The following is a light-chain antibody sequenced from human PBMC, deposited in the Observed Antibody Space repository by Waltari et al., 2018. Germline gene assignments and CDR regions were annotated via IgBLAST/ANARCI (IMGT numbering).Light chain of an antibody. CDR1: SSDVGTYNL. V-gene: IGLV2-23*02. J-gene: IGLJ3*02. CDR3: CSYAGSAISV. Sequence: QSALTQTATVSGSPGQSITLSCTGTSSDVGTYNLFSWYQQHPGKAPTLIIYDVNKRPSGVSNRFSGSKSGNTASLTISGLQAADEADYYCCSYAGSAISVFGGGTKVTVL. CDR2: DVN.